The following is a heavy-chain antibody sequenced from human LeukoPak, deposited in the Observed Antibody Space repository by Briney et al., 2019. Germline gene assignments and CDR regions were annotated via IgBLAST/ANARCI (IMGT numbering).Heavy chain of an antibody. CDR1: GFTFSSYA. CDR3: AKPREAAAGTGRYFDY. V-gene: IGHV3-23*01. CDR2: ISASGGNT. Sequence: GGSLRLSCAASGFTFSSYAMSWVRQAPGKGLEWVSAISASGGNTYYADSVKGRFTMSRDNSKSTLYLQMNSLRAEGTAVYYCAKPREAAAGTGRYFDYWGQGTLVTVSS. D-gene: IGHD6-13*01. J-gene: IGHJ4*02.